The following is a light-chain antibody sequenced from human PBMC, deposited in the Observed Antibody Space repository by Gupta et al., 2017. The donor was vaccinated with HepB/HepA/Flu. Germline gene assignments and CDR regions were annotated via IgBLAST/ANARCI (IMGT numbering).Light chain of an antibody. Sequence: QSVLTPPPSVSAAPGQKVTISCSGSSSNIGNNYVSWYQQLPGTAPKLLIYESNKRPSGIPDRFSGSKSGTSATLGITGLQTGDEADYYCGTWDSSLSAGVFGGGTKLTVL. CDR3: GTWDSSLSAGV. CDR1: SSNIGNNY. V-gene: IGLV1-51*02. J-gene: IGLJ2*01. CDR2: ESN.